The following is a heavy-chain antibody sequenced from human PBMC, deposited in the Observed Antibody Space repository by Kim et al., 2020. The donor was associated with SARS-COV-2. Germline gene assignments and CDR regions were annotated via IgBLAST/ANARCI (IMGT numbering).Heavy chain of an antibody. CDR1: GGTFSSYA. J-gene: IGHJ6*02. Sequence: SVKVSCKASGGTFSSYAISWVRQAPGQGLEWMGGIIPIFGTANYAQKFQGRVTITADESTSTAYMELSSLRSEDTAVYYCARDLIAAVYYYYGMDVWGQGTTVTVSS. V-gene: IGHV1-69*13. CDR3: ARDLIAAVYYYYGMDV. D-gene: IGHD6-13*01. CDR2: IIPIFGTA.